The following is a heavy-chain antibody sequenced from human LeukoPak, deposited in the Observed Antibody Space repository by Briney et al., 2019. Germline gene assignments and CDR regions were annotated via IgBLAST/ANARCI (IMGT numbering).Heavy chain of an antibody. J-gene: IGHJ4*02. D-gene: IGHD2-2*01. V-gene: IGHV3-74*01. CDR1: GFIFSSYW. Sequence: GGSLRLSCAASGFIFSSYWMHWVRQAPGKGLVWVSHINNDGSSTNYADSVKGRFTISRDNAKNTLYLRMNSLRAEDTAIYYCATSRTFDYWGQGTLVTVSS. CDR2: INNDGSST. CDR3: ATSRTFDY.